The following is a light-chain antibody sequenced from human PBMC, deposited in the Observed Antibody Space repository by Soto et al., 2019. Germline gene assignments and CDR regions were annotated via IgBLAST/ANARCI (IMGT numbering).Light chain of an antibody. Sequence: DIQMTQSPSSLSASVGDTVTITCRASQGISNYLAWYQQKPGQVPNLLIYAASTLQSGVPSRFSGSGSGTDFTLTISSLRPEEVATYYCQKYNHAPRTFGQGTKVEI. CDR1: QGISNY. V-gene: IGKV1-27*01. CDR2: AAS. J-gene: IGKJ1*01. CDR3: QKYNHAPRT.